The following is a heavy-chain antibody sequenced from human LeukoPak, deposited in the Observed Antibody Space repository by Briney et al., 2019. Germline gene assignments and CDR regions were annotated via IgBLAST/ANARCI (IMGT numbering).Heavy chain of an antibody. J-gene: IGHJ4*02. CDR2: ISGSGGST. CDR1: GFTFSSYG. D-gene: IGHD3-10*01. V-gene: IGHV3-23*01. CDR3: AKGPSSYYNYPNFDY. Sequence: PGGTLRLSCAASGFTFSSYGMSWVRQAPGKGLEWVSAISGSGGSTYYADSVKGRFTISRDNSKNTLYLQMNSLRAEDTAVYYCAKGPSSYYNYPNFDYWGQGTLVTVSS.